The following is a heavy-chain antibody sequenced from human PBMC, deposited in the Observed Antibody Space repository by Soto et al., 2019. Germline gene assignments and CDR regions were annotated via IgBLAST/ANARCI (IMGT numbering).Heavy chain of an antibody. Sequence: QVQLVESGGGVVQPGRSLRLSCAASGFTFSSYAMHWVRQAPGKGLEWVAVISYDGSNKYYADSVKGRFTISRDNSKNTLYLHMNSLRAEDTAVYYCARDDYGGDIDPWGQGTMVTVSS. CDR2: ISYDGSNK. CDR1: GFTFSSYA. D-gene: IGHD4-17*01. J-gene: IGHJ5*02. CDR3: ARDDYGGDIDP. V-gene: IGHV3-30-3*01.